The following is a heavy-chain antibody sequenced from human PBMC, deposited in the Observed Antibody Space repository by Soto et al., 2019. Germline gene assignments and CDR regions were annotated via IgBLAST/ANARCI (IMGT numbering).Heavy chain of an antibody. CDR3: AKIPHSSSWYLDAFDI. CDR2: ISGSGGST. V-gene: IGHV3-23*01. Sequence: EVQLLESGGGLVQPGGSLRLSCAASGFTFSSYAMSWVRQAPGKGLEWVSAISGSGGSTYYADSVKGRFTISRDNSKNTLYLPLISLRAEDTAVYYCAKIPHSSSWYLDAFDIWGQGTMVTVSS. D-gene: IGHD6-13*01. CDR1: GFTFSSYA. J-gene: IGHJ3*02.